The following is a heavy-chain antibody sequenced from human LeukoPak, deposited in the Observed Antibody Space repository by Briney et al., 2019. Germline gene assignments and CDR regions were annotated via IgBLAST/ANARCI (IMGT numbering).Heavy chain of an antibody. CDR3: ARDQGVYGDYGNYYYGMDV. CDR1: GYTFTSYY. Sequence: ASVKVSCKASGYTFTSYYMHWVRHAPGQGLEWMGIINPSGGSTSYAQKFQGRVTMTRDTSTSTVYMELSRLRSADTAVYYCARDQGVYGDYGNYYYGMDVWGQGTTVTVSS. J-gene: IGHJ6*02. V-gene: IGHV1-46*01. CDR2: INPSGGST. D-gene: IGHD4-17*01.